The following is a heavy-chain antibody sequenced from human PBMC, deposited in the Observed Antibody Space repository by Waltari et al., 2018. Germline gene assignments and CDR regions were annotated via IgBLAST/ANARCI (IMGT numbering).Heavy chain of an antibody. CDR3: GVTMVRGVTRDY. Sequence: EVQLVESGGGLVQPGGSLRLSCAASGFTVSSNYMSWVRQAPGKGLEWVSVIYSGGSTYYADSVKGRFTISRDKSKNTLYLQMNSLRAEDTAVYYCGVTMVRGVTRDYWGQGTLVTVSS. CDR2: IYSGGST. CDR1: GFTVSSNY. D-gene: IGHD3-10*01. V-gene: IGHV3-66*01. J-gene: IGHJ4*02.